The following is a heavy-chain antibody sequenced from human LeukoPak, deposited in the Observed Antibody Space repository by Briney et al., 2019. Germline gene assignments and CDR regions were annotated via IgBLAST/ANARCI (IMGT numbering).Heavy chain of an antibody. D-gene: IGHD3-22*01. Sequence: ASVKVSCKASGYTFTGYYMHWVRQAPGQGLEWMGWINPNSGGTNYAQKFQGRVTMTRDTSISTAYMELSRLRSDDTAVYYCARDLYYYDSSGPLEWGQGTLVTVSS. CDR3: ARDLYYYDSSGPLE. J-gene: IGHJ4*02. CDR1: GYTFTGYY. V-gene: IGHV1-2*02. CDR2: INPNSGGT.